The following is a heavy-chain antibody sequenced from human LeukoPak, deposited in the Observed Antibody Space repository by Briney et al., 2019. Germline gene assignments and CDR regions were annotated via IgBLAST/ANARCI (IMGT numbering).Heavy chain of an antibody. V-gene: IGHV4-39*01. Sequence: SETLSLTCTVSGGSISSSTYYWARIRQPPGKGLEWIGNINYSGSTYYNPSLKSRVTISVDTSKTQFSLNLSSVTAADTAVYYCARHRFYHYGMDVWGQGTTVTVSS. J-gene: IGHJ6*02. D-gene: IGHD3-3*01. CDR1: GGSISSSTYY. CDR2: INYSGST. CDR3: ARHRFYHYGMDV.